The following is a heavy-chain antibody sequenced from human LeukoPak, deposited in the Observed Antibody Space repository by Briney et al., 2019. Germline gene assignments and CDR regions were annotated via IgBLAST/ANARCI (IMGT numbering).Heavy chain of an antibody. CDR3: ARLVDSNYDNWFDP. Sequence: SVKVSCKASGGTFSSYAISWVRQAPGQGLEWMGGIIPIFGTANYAQKFQGRVTMTRDTSISTAYMELSRLRSDDTAVYYCARLVDSNYDNWFDPWGQGTLVTVSS. CDR1: GGTFSSYA. CDR2: IIPIFGTA. V-gene: IGHV1-69*05. J-gene: IGHJ5*02. D-gene: IGHD4-11*01.